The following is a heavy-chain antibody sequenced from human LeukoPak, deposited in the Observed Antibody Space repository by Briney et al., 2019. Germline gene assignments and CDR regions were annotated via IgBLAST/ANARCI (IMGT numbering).Heavy chain of an antibody. Sequence: PGGSLRLSCAASGFTFSPYTMSWVRQAPGKGLEWVATICGSGGSTYYADSVKGRFTISRDNSKNTLYLLMNSLRVEDTALYYCAKDLTTSTWYGPIWDFWGQGTLVTVSS. CDR1: GFTFSPYT. V-gene: IGHV3-23*01. CDR2: ICGSGGST. J-gene: IGHJ4*02. D-gene: IGHD6-13*01. CDR3: AKDLTTSTWYGPIWDF.